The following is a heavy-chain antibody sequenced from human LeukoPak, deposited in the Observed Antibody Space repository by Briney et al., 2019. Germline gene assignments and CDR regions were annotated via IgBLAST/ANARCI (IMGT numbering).Heavy chain of an antibody. CDR2: IYPGDSDA. Sequence: GESLKISCKGSGYSFTSYWIGWVRQMPGKGLKWMGIIYPGDSDARYSPSFQGQVTISADKSISTAYLQWSSLKASDTAMYYCAKRRDLYSGSYYPFDYWGQGTLVTVSS. V-gene: IGHV5-51*01. D-gene: IGHD1-26*01. CDR1: GYSFTSYW. J-gene: IGHJ4*02. CDR3: AKRRDLYSGSYYPFDY.